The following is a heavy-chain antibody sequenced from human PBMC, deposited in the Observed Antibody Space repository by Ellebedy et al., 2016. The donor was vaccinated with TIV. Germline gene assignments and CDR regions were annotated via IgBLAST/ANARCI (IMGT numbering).Heavy chain of an antibody. CDR1: GGSISSSGCY. V-gene: IGHV4-39*07. D-gene: IGHD6-19*01. CDR2: IHYTGST. CDR3: EGSGWYVVDY. J-gene: IGHJ4*02. Sequence: MPGGSLRLSCSVSGGSISSSGCYWGWIRQPPGKGLKGNASIHYTGSTYYNPSLKSRVTISIDTSKNQFSLNLNSVTAADTAVYYCEGSGWYVVDYWGPGTPVTVSS.